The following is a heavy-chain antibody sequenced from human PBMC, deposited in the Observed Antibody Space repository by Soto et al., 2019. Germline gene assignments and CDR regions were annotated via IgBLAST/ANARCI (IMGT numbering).Heavy chain of an antibody. D-gene: IGHD1-26*01. Sequence: QVQLVESGGGVVQPGRSLRLSCAASGFTISSYGMHWVHQAPGKGLEWVAVISYDGSNKYYADSVKGRFTISRDNSKNTLYLQMNSLRAEDTAVYYCAKTTGLRGELPPDYWGQGTLVTVSS. CDR1: GFTISSYG. V-gene: IGHV3-30*18. CDR3: AKTTGLRGELPPDY. CDR2: ISYDGSNK. J-gene: IGHJ4*02.